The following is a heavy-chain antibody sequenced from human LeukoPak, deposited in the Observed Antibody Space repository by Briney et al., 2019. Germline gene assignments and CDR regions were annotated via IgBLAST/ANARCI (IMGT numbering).Heavy chain of an antibody. J-gene: IGHJ4*02. CDR2: INHSGST. V-gene: IGHV4-34*01. D-gene: IGHD3-22*01. Sequence: SETLSLTCAVYGGSFSGYYWSWIRQPPGKGLEWIGEINHSGSTNYNPSLKGRVTISVDTSKNQFSLKLCSVTAADTAVYYCATKYYYDSSGYYAPFDYWGQGTLVTVSS. CDR1: GGSFSGYY. CDR3: ATKYYYDSSGYYAPFDY.